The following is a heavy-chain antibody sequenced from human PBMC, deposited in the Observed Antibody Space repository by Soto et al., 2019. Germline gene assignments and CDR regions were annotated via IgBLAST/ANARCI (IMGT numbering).Heavy chain of an antibody. CDR3: AKNQGVELVPLATVDWFDP. V-gene: IGHV3-23*01. Sequence: SGGSLRLSCAASGFIFENFGMSWVRQAPGKGLEWISSISGSGFKKYYADSVKGRFTISRDNSKSTVYLELNNLSAEDTAVYHCAKNQGVELVPLATVDWFDPWGQGSVVTGSS. J-gene: IGHJ5*02. CDR2: ISGSGFKK. D-gene: IGHD1-26*01. CDR1: GFIFENFG.